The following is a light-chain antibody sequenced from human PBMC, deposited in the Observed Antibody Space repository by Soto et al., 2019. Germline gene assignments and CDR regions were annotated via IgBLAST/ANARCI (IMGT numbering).Light chain of an antibody. V-gene: IGKV1-13*02. CDR3: QQYNSYWT. Sequence: AIQLTQSPSSLSASVGDSVTITCRATQAISGFLVWYQQNPGQAPKLLIYGASTLQSGVPSRFSGSGSGTDFTLTIRSLQPEDFATYYCQQYNSYWTFGKGTKVE. J-gene: IGKJ1*01. CDR2: GAS. CDR1: QAISGF.